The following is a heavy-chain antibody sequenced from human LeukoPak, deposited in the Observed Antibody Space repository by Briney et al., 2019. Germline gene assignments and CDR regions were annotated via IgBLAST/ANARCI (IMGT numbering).Heavy chain of an antibody. V-gene: IGHV3-7*03. D-gene: IGHD2-2*01. Sequence: GGSLRLSCAASGFTFSSYWMTWVRQAPGKGLEWVADIRPDGGVKYYMDSAKGRFTLSRDNAKSSLYLQMNSLRVEDTAMYFCARTVVVVVGASDYFDYWGQGTLVTVSS. J-gene: IGHJ4*02. CDR1: GFTFSSYW. CDR3: ARTVVVVVGASDYFDY. CDR2: IRPDGGVK.